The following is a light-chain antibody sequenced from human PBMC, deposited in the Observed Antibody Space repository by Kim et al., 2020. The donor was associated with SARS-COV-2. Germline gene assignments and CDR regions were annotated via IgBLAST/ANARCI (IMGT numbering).Light chain of an antibody. Sequence: VSVSPGQTASITCSGDKLGDKYACWYQQKPGQSPVLVIYQDSKRPSGIPERFSGSNSGNTATLTIIGTQAMDEADYYCQAWDSSTGFGGGTQLTVL. CDR3: QAWDSSTG. CDR2: QDS. J-gene: IGLJ3*02. V-gene: IGLV3-1*01. CDR1: KLGDKY.